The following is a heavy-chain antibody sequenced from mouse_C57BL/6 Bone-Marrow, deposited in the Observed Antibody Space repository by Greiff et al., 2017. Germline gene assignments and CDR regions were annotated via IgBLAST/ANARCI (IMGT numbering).Heavy chain of an antibody. D-gene: IGHD1-1*01. CDR3: ARSYYGPFDY. J-gene: IGHJ2*01. V-gene: IGHV1-19*01. CDR2: INPYNGGT. Sequence: VQLKESGPVLVKPGASVKMSCKASGYTFTDYYMNWVKQSHGKSLEWIGVINPYNGGTSYNQKFKGKATLTVDKSSSTAYMELNSLTSEDSAVYYCARSYYGPFDYWGQGTTLTVSS. CDR1: GYTFTDYY.